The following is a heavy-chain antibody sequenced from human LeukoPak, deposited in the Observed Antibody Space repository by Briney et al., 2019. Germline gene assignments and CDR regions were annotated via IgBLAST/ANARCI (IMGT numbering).Heavy chain of an antibody. D-gene: IGHD2-15*01. CDR3: ARLLPIDY. CDR2: IKSKIDGGKT. Sequence: GGSLRLSCTASGFTFPYASINWVRQAPGKGLEWVGRIKSKIDGGKTEYAAPVAGRFTISRDDSKNTVYLQMDSLKTEDTAVYFCARLLPIDYWGQGTLVTVSP. V-gene: IGHV3-15*01. CDR1: GFTFPYAS. J-gene: IGHJ4*02.